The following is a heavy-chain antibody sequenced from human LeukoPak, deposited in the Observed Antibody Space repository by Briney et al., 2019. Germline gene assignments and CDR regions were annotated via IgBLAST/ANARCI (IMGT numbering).Heavy chain of an antibody. D-gene: IGHD3-10*01. CDR1: GGSISSYY. CDR2: IYTSGST. V-gene: IGHV4-4*07. J-gene: IGHJ6*03. Sequence: PSETLSLTCTVSGGSISSYYWSWIRQPAGKGLEWIGRIYTSGSTNYNPSLKSRVTMSVDTSKNQFSLKLSSVTAADTAVYYCARDFGSYGSGSYYYYYMDVWGKGTTVTISS. CDR3: ARDFGSYGSGSYYYYYMDV.